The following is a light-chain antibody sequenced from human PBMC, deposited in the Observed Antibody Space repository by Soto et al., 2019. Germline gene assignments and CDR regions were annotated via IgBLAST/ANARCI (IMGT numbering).Light chain of an antibody. J-gene: IGLJ2*01. CDR1: SSDVGGYNY. V-gene: IGLV2-14*01. CDR2: DVS. CDR3: SSYTSSSPVV. Sequence: QSALTQPASVSGSPGQSITISCTGTSSDVGGYNYVSWYQQHPGKAPKLMIYDVSNRPSGGSNRFSGSKSGNTASLTISGLQAEDEAYYYCSSYTSSSPVVFGGGTKVTVL.